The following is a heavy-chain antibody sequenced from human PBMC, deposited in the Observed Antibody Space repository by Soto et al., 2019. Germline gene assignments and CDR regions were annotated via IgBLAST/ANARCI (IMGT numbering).Heavy chain of an antibody. J-gene: IGHJ3*02. CDR3: ARETMIVVVTSPNAFDI. V-gene: IGHV1-69*13. CDR2: IIPIFGTA. CDR1: GGTFSSYA. Sequence: SVKVSCKASGGTFSSYAISWVRQAPGQGLEWMGGIIPIFGTANYAQKFQGRVTITADESTSTAYMELSSLRSEDTAVYYCARETMIVVVTSPNAFDIWGQGTMVTVSS. D-gene: IGHD3-22*01.